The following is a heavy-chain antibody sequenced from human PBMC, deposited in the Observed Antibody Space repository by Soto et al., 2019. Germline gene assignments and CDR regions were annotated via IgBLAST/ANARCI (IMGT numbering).Heavy chain of an antibody. V-gene: IGHV4-30-4*01. J-gene: IGHJ4*02. CDR3: ARDHPMTLFDY. CDR1: GGSISSGDYY. CDR2: IYYRGST. Sequence: SETLSLTCTVSGGSISSGDYYWSWIRQPPGKGLEWIGYIYYRGSTYYNPSLKSRVTISVDTSKNQFSLKLNSVTAADTAVYYCARDHPMTLFDYWGQGTLVTVSS.